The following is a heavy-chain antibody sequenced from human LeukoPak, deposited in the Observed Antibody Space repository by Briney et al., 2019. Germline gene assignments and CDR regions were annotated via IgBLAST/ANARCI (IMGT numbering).Heavy chain of an antibody. Sequence: SETLSLTCTVSGGSISSYYWSWIRQPPGKGLEWIGYIYYSGSTNYNPSLKSRVTISVDTSKNQFSLKLSSVTAADTAVYYCARSPRVVPAAVRYFDYWGQGTLVTVSS. CDR3: ARSPRVVPAAVRYFDY. CDR2: IYYSGST. V-gene: IGHV4-59*01. D-gene: IGHD2-2*01. CDR1: GGSISSYY. J-gene: IGHJ4*02.